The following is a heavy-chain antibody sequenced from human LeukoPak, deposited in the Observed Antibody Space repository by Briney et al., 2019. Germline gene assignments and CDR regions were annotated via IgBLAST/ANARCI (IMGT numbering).Heavy chain of an antibody. Sequence: SETLSLTCAVYGGSFSGYYWSWIRQPPGKGLEWIGEINHSGSTNYNPSLKSRVTISVDTSKNQFSLKQSSVTAADTAVYYCARGGLSITIFYYWGQGTLVTVSS. V-gene: IGHV4-34*01. CDR2: INHSGST. CDR3: ARGGLSITIFYY. CDR1: GGSFSGYY. J-gene: IGHJ4*02. D-gene: IGHD3-3*01.